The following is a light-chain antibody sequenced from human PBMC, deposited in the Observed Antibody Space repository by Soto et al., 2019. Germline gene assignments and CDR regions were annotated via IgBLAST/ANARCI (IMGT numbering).Light chain of an antibody. V-gene: IGKV3-20*01. Sequence: EIVLTQSPGTLSLSPGERATLSCRASQSVSGSYLAWYQQKPGQAPRLLIYGASSRATGIPDRFSGSGCGTDFTLTISRLEPEDFAVYYCQQYGSSPLTFGRGTKVEIK. CDR1: QSVSGSY. J-gene: IGKJ4*01. CDR2: GAS. CDR3: QQYGSSPLT.